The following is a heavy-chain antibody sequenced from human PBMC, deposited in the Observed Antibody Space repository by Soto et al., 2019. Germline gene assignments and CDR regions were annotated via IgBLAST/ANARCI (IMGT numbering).Heavy chain of an antibody. J-gene: IGHJ6*02. V-gene: IGHV3-33*01. CDR2: IWYDGSNK. CDR1: GFTFSSYG. D-gene: IGHD3-10*01. Sequence: QVQLVESGGGVVQPGRSLRLSCAASGFTFSSYGMHWVRQAPGKGLEWVAVIWYDGSNKYYADSVKGRFTISRDNSKNTLYLQMNRLRAEDTTVYYCARDLKEVSYGSGSYYSQDLYGMDVWGQGTTVTVSS. CDR3: ARDLKEVSYGSGSYYSQDLYGMDV.